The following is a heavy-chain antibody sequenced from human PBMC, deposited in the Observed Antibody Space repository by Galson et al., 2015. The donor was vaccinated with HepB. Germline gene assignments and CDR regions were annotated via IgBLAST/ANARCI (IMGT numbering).Heavy chain of an antibody. CDR2: IWYDGSNK. CDR1: GFTFSSYG. Sequence: SLRLSCAASGFTFSSYGMHWVRQAPGKGLEWVAVIWYDGSNKYYADSVKGRFTISRDNSKNTLYLQMNSLRAEDTAVYYCARDRDIGQQLVPYWYFDLWGRGTLVTVSS. CDR3: ARDRDIGQQLVPYWYFDL. D-gene: IGHD6-13*01. V-gene: IGHV3-33*08. J-gene: IGHJ2*01.